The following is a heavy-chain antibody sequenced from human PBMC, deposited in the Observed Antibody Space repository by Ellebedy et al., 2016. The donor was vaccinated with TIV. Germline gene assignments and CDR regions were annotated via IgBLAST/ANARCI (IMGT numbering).Heavy chain of an antibody. V-gene: IGHV3-66*01. Sequence: GGSLRLSCAVSGFTVSSNYMSWVRQASGKGLEWASVIYSSGGTYYADSVKGRFTISRDNSKNTVYLQMNSLRAEDTAVYYCARVDYGLAFHIWGQGTMVTVSS. CDR3: ARVDYGLAFHI. D-gene: IGHD3-16*01. CDR2: IYSSGGT. CDR1: GFTVSSNY. J-gene: IGHJ3*02.